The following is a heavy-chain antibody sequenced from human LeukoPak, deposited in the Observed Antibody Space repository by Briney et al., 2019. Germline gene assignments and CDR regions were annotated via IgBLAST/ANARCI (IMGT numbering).Heavy chain of an antibody. Sequence: SETLSRTCAVYGGSFSGYYWSWIRQPPGKGLEWIGEINHSGSTNYNPSLKSRVTISVDTSKNQFSLKLSSVTAADTAVYYCAAYGSGTTYYYYMDVWGKGTTVTVSS. CDR2: INHSGST. CDR1: GGSFSGYY. CDR3: AAYGSGTTYYYYMDV. D-gene: IGHD1/OR15-1a*01. J-gene: IGHJ6*03. V-gene: IGHV4-34*01.